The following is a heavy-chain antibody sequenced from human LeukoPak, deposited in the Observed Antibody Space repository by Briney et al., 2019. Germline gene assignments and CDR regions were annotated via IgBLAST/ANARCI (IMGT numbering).Heavy chain of an antibody. CDR3: ARLAVAGTTVDY. V-gene: IGHV4-39*01. Sequence: PSETLSLTCSVSGGSISSSNYYCDWIRQPPGKGLEWIGSIYYSGSTYYNPSLKSRVTISVDTSKNQFSLKLSSVTAADTAVYYCARLAVAGTTVDYWGQGTLVTVSS. CDR2: IYYSGST. CDR1: GGSISSSNYY. D-gene: IGHD6-19*01. J-gene: IGHJ4*02.